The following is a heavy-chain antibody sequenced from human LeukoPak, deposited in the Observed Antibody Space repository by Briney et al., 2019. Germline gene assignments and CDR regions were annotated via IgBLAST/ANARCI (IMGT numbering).Heavy chain of an antibody. CDR2: LSGSGGST. J-gene: IGHJ4*02. Sequence: GGSLRLSCVFSGFTFSSYAMSWVRQAPAKGLEWVSSLSGSGGSTYYADSVKGRFTISRDNSKNTLYLQMNSLSVEDTAVYYCAKDPHTGYSFAYWGQGTLVTVSS. V-gene: IGHV3-23*01. CDR3: AKDPHTGYSFAY. CDR1: GFTFSSYA. D-gene: IGHD5-18*01.